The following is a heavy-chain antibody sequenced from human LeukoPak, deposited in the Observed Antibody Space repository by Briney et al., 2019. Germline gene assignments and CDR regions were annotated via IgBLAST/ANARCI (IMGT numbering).Heavy chain of an antibody. J-gene: IGHJ4*02. V-gene: IGHV3-7*03. CDR3: ARMYYDFWSGYYQGY. D-gene: IGHD3-3*01. CDR1: GFTFSNYW. CDR2: IKQDGSEK. Sequence: GGSLRLSCAASGFTFSNYWMSWVRQAPGQGLEWVANIKQDGSEKYYVDPVRGRFTISRDNAKNSLYLQMNSLRADDTAVYYCARMYYDFWSGYYQGYWGQGTLVTVSS.